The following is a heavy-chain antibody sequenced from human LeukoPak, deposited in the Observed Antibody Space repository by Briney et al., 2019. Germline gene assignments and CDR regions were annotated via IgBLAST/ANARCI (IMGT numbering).Heavy chain of an antibody. CDR1: GDSISSYY. D-gene: IGHD5-18*01. CDR2: IYYSGST. Sequence: PSETLSLTCTVSGDSISSYYWSWIRRPPGKGLEWIGYIYYSGSTNYNPSLKSRVTISVDTSKNQFSLKLTFVTAADTAVYYCARLLVDSYGYWFDPWGQGTLVTVSS. CDR3: ARLLVDSYGYWFDP. V-gene: IGHV4-59*08. J-gene: IGHJ5*02.